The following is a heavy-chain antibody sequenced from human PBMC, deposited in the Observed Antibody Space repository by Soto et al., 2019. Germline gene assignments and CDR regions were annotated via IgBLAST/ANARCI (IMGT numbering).Heavy chain of an antibody. J-gene: IGHJ4*02. D-gene: IGHD3-9*01. Sequence: GGSLRLSCAASGFTFSSYAMNWVRQAPGKGLEWVSAISGSGDSTYYADPVKGRFTISRDNSKNTLYLQMNSLRAEDTAVYQCAKDLMDILNAPGTYDYWGQGTLVTVSS. V-gene: IGHV3-23*01. CDR3: AKDLMDILNAPGTYDY. CDR2: ISGSGDST. CDR1: GFTFSSYA.